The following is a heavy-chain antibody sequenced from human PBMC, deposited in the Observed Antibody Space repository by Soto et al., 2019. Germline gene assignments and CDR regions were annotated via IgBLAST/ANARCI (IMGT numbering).Heavy chain of an antibody. V-gene: IGHV4-31*03. CDR2: IYYSGST. CDR3: ARDCSGGSCHGYFQH. D-gene: IGHD2-15*01. Sequence: QVQLQESGPGLVKPSQTLSLTCTVSGGSISSGGYYWSWIRQHPGKGLEWIGYIYYSGSTSYNPSLKRRVTISVDTSKNQFALKLSSVTAADTAVYYCARDCSGGSCHGYFQHWGQGTLVTVSS. J-gene: IGHJ1*01. CDR1: GGSISSGGYY.